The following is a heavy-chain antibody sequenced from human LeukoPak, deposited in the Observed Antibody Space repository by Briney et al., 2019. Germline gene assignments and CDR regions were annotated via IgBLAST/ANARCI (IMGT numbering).Heavy chain of an antibody. CDR1: GGSISSYY. D-gene: IGHD3-9*01. CDR2: ISYRGTT. J-gene: IGHJ5*02. CDR3: ARGFDGVAGWFDP. Sequence: PSETLSLTCTVSGGSISSYYWSWIRQPPGKGLEWIGYISYRGTTKYNSSLESRVTISVDTSKNQFSLKLSSVIAADTAVYYCARGFDGVAGWFDPWGQGTLVTVSS. V-gene: IGHV4-59*01.